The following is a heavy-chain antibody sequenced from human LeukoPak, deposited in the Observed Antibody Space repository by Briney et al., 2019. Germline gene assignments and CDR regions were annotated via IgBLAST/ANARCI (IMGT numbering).Heavy chain of an antibody. CDR1: GFTFSSYA. Sequence: PGGSLRLSCAASGFTFSSYAMTWVRQAPGKGLNWVSLIGASGESTYYADSVKGRFTISRDNSKNTLSLQMNSLRVEDTAMYFCAKDIQLSTWGLGTMVTVSS. CDR2: IGASGEST. CDR3: AKDIQLST. V-gene: IGHV3-23*01. J-gene: IGHJ3*01. D-gene: IGHD5-24*01.